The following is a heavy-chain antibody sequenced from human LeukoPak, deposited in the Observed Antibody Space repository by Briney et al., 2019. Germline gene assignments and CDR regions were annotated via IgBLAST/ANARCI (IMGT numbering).Heavy chain of an antibody. CDR1: GGSFSGYY. J-gene: IGHJ4*02. Sequence: SETLSLTCAVYGGSFSGYYWSWIRQPPGKGLEWIGEINHSGSTNYNPSLKSRVTISVDTSKNQFSLKLSSVTAADTAVYYCARGGVGATIRYYFDYWGQGTLVTVSS. D-gene: IGHD1-26*01. V-gene: IGHV4-34*01. CDR2: INHSGST. CDR3: ARGGVGATIRYYFDY.